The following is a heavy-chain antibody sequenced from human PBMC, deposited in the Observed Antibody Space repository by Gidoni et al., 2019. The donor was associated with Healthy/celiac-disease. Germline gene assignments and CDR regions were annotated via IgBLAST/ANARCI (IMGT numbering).Heavy chain of an antibody. CDR1: GFTFSAHY. J-gene: IGHJ3*02. CDR2: TRNKANSYTT. CDR3: ARVARRAGKSAFDI. Sequence: EVQLVESGGGLVQPGGSLRLSCAASGFTFSAHYMDWVRQAPGKGLEWVGRTRNKANSYTTEYAASVKGRFTISRDDSKNSLYLQMNSLKTEDTAVYYCARVARRAGKSAFDIWGQGTMVTVSS. V-gene: IGHV3-72*01. D-gene: IGHD3-10*01.